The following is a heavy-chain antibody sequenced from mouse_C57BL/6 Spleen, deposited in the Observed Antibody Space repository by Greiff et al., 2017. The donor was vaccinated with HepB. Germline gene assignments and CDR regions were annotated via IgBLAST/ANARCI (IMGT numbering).Heavy chain of an antibody. CDR3: ARDYYSNYEGDYFDY. CDR1: GYAFSSSW. CDR2: IYPGDGDT. Sequence: QVQLKESGPELVKPGASVKISCKASGYAFSSSWMNWVKQRPGKGLEWIGRIYPGDGDTNYNGKFKGKATLTADKSSSTAYMQLSSLTSADSAVYFCARDYYSNYEGDYFDYWGQGTTLTVSS. J-gene: IGHJ2*01. V-gene: IGHV1-82*01. D-gene: IGHD2-5*01.